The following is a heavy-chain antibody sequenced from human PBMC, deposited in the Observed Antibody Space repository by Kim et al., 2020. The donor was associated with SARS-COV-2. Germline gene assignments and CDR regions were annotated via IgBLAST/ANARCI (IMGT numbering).Heavy chain of an antibody. V-gene: IGHV4-39*01. J-gene: IGHJ5*02. Sequence: SETLSLTCTVSGGSISSSSYYWGWIRQPPGKGLEWIGSIYYSGSTYYNPSLKSRVTISVDTSKNQFSLKLSSVTAADTAVYYCARQDSSSSSPNWFDPWGQGTLVTVSS. D-gene: IGHD6-6*01. CDR2: IYYSGST. CDR1: GGSISSSSYY. CDR3: ARQDSSSSSPNWFDP.